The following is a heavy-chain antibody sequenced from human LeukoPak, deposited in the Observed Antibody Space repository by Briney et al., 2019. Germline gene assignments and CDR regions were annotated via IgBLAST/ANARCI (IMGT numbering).Heavy chain of an antibody. J-gene: IGHJ6*02. CDR2: IIPNNGGT. CDR3: ARDGSSLDV. V-gene: IGHV1-2*02. D-gene: IGHD6-13*01. CDR1: GYTFTDYF. Sequence: ASVKVSCKASGYTFTDYFIHWVRQAPGQGLEWMGWIIPNNGGTAYAQNFRGRVTMTWDTSINTAYMELARLRSDDTAIYYCARDGSSLDVWGQGTTSPSH.